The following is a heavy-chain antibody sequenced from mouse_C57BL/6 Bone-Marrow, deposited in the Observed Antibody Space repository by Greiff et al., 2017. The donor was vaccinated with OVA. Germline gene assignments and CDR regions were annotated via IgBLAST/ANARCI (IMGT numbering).Heavy chain of an antibody. CDR3: ASGKVFYYAMDY. V-gene: IGHV1-64*01. CDR2: IHPNSGST. J-gene: IGHJ4*01. Sequence: QVQLQQPGAELVKPGASVKLSCKASGYTFTSYWMHWVKQRPGQGLEWIGMIHPNSGSTNYNEKFKSKATLTVDKSSSTGYMQLSSLTSEDTAVYYCASGKVFYYAMDYWGQGTSVTVSS. CDR1: GYTFTSYW.